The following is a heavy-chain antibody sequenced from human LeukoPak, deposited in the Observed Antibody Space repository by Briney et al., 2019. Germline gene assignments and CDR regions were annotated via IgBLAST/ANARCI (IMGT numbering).Heavy chain of an antibody. D-gene: IGHD3-22*01. J-gene: IGHJ5*02. CDR2: ISSSGSTI. V-gene: IGHV3-48*03. Sequence: GGSLRLFCAASGFTFSSYEMNWVRQAPGKGLEWVSYISSSGSTIYYADSVKGRFTISRDNAKNSLYLQMNSLRAEDTAVYYCARNGDSSGYPTPNCFDPWGQGTLVSVSS. CDR1: GFTFSSYE. CDR3: ARNGDSSGYPTPNCFDP.